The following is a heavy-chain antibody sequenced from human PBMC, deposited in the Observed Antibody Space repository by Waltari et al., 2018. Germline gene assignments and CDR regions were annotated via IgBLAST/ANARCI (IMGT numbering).Heavy chain of an antibody. CDR1: GFTFSSYR. J-gene: IGHJ4*02. CDR3: ARDIQQDPFDY. V-gene: IGHV3-21*01. CDR2: ISSSSSYI. Sequence: EVQLLESGGGLVEPGGSLRLSCAASGFTFSSYRLNWVRQAPGKGLEWFSSISSSSSYIYYADSVKGRFTISRDNAKNSLYLQMNSLRAEDTAVYYCARDIQQDPFDYWGQGTLVTVSS. D-gene: IGHD2-15*01.